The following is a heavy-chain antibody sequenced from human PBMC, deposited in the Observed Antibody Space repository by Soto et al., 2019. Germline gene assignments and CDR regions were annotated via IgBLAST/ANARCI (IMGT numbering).Heavy chain of an antibody. J-gene: IGHJ4*02. CDR1: GLTFSSYF. Sequence: EVQLLESGGGLVQPGGSLRLSCAASGLTFSSYFMTWVRQAPGKGLEWVSTISGSGGGTYYADSVKGRFTISRDNSKNTVYLQMNSLRAEDTAVYYCAGYTRSTDYWGQGTLVTVSS. CDR3: AGYTRSTDY. CDR2: ISGSGGGT. V-gene: IGHV3-23*01. D-gene: IGHD5-18*01.